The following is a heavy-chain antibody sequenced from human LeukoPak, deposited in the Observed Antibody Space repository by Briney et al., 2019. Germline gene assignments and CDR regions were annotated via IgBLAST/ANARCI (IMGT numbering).Heavy chain of an antibody. D-gene: IGHD3-10*01. CDR1: GYTLTELS. J-gene: IGHJ3*02. Sequence: ASVKVSCTVSGYTLTELSMHWVRQAPGKGLEWMGGFDPEDGETIYAQKFQGRVTMTEDTSTDTAYMELSSLRSEDTAVYYCATPFTPYYYGSETRTDAFDIWGQGTMVTVSS. CDR2: FDPEDGET. V-gene: IGHV1-24*01. CDR3: ATPFTPYYYGSETRTDAFDI.